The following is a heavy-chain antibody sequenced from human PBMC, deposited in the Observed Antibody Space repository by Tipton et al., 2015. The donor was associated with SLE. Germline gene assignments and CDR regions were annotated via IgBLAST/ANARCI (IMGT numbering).Heavy chain of an antibody. CDR3: ARVRADFGVVIKYEY. CDR1: GYSFASYW. J-gene: IGHJ4*02. Sequence: QLVQSGAEVKKSGESLKISCKGSGYSFASYWIGWVRQMPEKGLEWMGLIYPPDSDTRYSPSFQGRVTLSVDKSISTAYLQWSSLKASDTAMYYCARVRADFGVVIKYEYWGQGTLVTVSS. V-gene: IGHV5-51*03. CDR2: IYPPDSDT. D-gene: IGHD3-3*01.